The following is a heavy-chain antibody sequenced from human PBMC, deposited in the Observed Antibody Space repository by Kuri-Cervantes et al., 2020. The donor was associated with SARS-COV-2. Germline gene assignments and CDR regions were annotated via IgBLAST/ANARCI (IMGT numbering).Heavy chain of an antibody. D-gene: IGHD2-2*01. CDR2: ISYDGSNK. Sequence: GGSLRLSCAASGFTFSSYAMHWVRQAPGKGLEWVAVISYDGSNKYYADSVKGRFTISRDNSKNTLYLQMNSLRAEDTAVYYCAREGDIVVVHDALDIWGQGTMVTVSS. CDR1: GFTFSSYA. J-gene: IGHJ3*02. CDR3: AREGDIVVVHDALDI. V-gene: IGHV3-30-3*01.